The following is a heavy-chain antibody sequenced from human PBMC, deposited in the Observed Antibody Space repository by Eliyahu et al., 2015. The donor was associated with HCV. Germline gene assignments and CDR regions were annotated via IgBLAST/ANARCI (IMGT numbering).Heavy chain of an antibody. CDR1: GGSISSSNW. V-gene: IGHV4-4*02. D-gene: IGHD1-26*01. CDR2: IYPSGST. CDR3: ARRVVGATSYYYYGMDV. J-gene: IGHJ6*02. Sequence: QVQLQESGPGLVKPSGTLSLTCAVSGGSISSSNWWSWVRQPPGKGLEWIGEIYPSGSTNYNPSLKSRVTISVDKSKNQFSLKLSSVTAADTAVYYCARRVVGATSYYYYGMDVWGQGTTVTVSS.